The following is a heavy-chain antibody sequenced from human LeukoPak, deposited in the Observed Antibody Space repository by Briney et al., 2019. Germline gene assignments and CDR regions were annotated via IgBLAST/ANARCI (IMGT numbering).Heavy chain of an antibody. CDR1: GGTFSSYA. J-gene: IGHJ4*02. D-gene: IGHD3-22*01. V-gene: IGHV1-69*13. Sequence: SVKVSCKASGGTFSSYAISWVRQAPGQGLEWMGGIIPIFGTANYAQKFQGRVTITADESTSTAYMELSSLRSDDTAVYYCARGGYDSSGYHIPPAYWGQGTLVTVSS. CDR3: ARGGYDSSGYHIPPAY. CDR2: IIPIFGTA.